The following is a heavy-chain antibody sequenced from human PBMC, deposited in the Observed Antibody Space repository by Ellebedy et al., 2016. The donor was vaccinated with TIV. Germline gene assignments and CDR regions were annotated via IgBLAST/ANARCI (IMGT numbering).Heavy chain of an antibody. CDR1: GFTFRSYG. V-gene: IGHV3-33*01. D-gene: IGHD3-22*01. CDR2: IWYDGSNK. CDR3: ARDAYDNGRSYWFDP. Sequence: GGSLRLSXAASGFTFRSYGMHWVRQAPGKGLEWVAVIWYDGSNKYYADSVKGRFTISRDNSKNTLYLQMNSLRAEDTAVYYCARDAYDNGRSYWFDPWGQGTLVTVSS. J-gene: IGHJ5*02.